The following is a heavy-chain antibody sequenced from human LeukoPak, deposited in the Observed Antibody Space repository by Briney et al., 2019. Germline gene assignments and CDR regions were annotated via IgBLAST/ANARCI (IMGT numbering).Heavy chain of an antibody. V-gene: IGHV3-30-3*01. J-gene: IGHJ4*02. CDR2: VSYDGSNK. D-gene: IGHD7-27*01. CDR1: GFTFSNYA. CDR3: ATIGDRRTGELYRIDY. Sequence: PGRSLRLSCAASGFTFSNYAMHWVRQAPGKWLEWVAVVSYDGSNKYYADSVKGRFTISRDNSKNTLYLQMNSLRAEDAAIYYCATIGDRRTGELYRIDYWGQGTLVTVSS.